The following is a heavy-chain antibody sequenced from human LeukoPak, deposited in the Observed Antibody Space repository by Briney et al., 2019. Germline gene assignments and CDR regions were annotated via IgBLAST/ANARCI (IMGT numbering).Heavy chain of an antibody. Sequence: GGSLRLSCAASGFTFSSYAMGWVRQAPGKGLEWVPAISGSGGSTYYADSVKGRFTISRDNSKNTLYLQMNSLRAEDTAVYYCAKQPSVLYYYDSTGFYPFDYWGQGTLVTVSS. D-gene: IGHD3-22*01. CDR1: GFTFSSYA. J-gene: IGHJ4*02. V-gene: IGHV3-23*01. CDR3: AKQPSVLYYYDSTGFYPFDY. CDR2: ISGSGGST.